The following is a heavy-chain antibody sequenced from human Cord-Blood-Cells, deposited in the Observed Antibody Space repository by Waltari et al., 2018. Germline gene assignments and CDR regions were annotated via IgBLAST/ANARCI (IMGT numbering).Heavy chain of an antibody. CDR1: GFTFSSYE. CDR3: ARVESSSWYWVYYYGMDV. CDR2: ISSSGSTI. D-gene: IGHD6-13*01. Sequence: EVQLVESGGGLVQPGGSLRLSCAASGFTFSSYEMNWVRQAPGKGLEWVSYISSSGSTIYYADSVKGRFTISRDNAKNSLYLQMNSLRAEDTAVYYCARVESSSWYWVYYYGMDVWGQGP. V-gene: IGHV3-48*03. J-gene: IGHJ6*02.